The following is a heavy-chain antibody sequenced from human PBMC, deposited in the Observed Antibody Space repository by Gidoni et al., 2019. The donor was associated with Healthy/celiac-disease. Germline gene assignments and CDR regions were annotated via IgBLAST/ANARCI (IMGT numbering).Heavy chain of an antibody. V-gene: IGHV4-61*02. CDR2: IYTSGST. D-gene: IGHD5-12*01. J-gene: IGHJ5*02. Sequence: QVQLQESGPGLVKPSQTLSLTCTVSGGSISSGSYYWSWIRQPAGKGLEWIGRIYTSGSTNYNPSLKSRVTISVDTSKNQFSLKLSSVTAADTAVYYCARVLTIVSTDWFDPWGQGTLVTVSS. CDR1: GGSISSGSYY. CDR3: ARVLTIVSTDWFDP.